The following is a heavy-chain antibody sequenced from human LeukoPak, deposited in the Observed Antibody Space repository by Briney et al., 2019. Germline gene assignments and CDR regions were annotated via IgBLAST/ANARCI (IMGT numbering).Heavy chain of an antibody. J-gene: IGHJ4*02. D-gene: IGHD5-18*01. V-gene: IGHV3-48*01. CDR3: ARERGYSYGYSDF. CDR2: ISSSSSTI. Sequence: GGSLRLSCAASGFTFSSYSMNWVRHAPGEGLECVSYISSSSSTIYYADSVKGRFTISRDNAKNSLYLQMNSLRAEDTAVYYCARERGYSYGYSDFWGQGTLVTVSS. CDR1: GFTFSSYS.